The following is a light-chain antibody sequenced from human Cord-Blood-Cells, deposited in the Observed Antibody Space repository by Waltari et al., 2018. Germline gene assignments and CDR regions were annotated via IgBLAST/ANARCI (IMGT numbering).Light chain of an antibody. V-gene: IGKV3-11*01. CDR2: DAS. CDR3: QQRSNWWT. J-gene: IGKJ1*01. CDR1: QSVSSY. Sequence: EIVLTQSPATLSLSPGERDTLSCRASQSVSSYLAWYQQKPGQAPRLLIYDASNRATGIPARFSGSGSGTDFTLTISSLEPEDVAVYYCQQRSNWWTFGQGTKVEIK.